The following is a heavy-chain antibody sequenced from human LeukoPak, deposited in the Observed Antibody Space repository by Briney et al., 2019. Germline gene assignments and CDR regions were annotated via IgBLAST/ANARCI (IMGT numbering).Heavy chain of an antibody. D-gene: IGHD6-19*01. V-gene: IGHV4-4*02. CDR3: ARLFTGIAVAGHFDY. J-gene: IGHJ4*02. CDR1: GGTISSSNW. CDR2: IYHSGST. Sequence: SETLSLTCAVSGGTISSSNWWSWVRQPPGKGLEWIGEIYHSGSTNYNPSLRSRVTISVDTSKNQFSLKLSSVTAADTAVYYCARLFTGIAVAGHFDYWGQGTLVTVSS.